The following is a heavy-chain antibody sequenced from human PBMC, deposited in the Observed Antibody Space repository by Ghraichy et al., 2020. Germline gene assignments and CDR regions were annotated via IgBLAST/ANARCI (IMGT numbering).Heavy chain of an antibody. V-gene: IGHV3-48*02. D-gene: IGHD5-12*01. J-gene: IGHJ6*02. Sequence: GGSLRLTCADSGLTFGSFSMNWVRQAPGQGLEWISYISSGIDTIYYADSVKGRFTISRDNVKKTLYLQMNSLTDEDTAVYYCARGGHYAMDVWGQGTRSPSP. CDR3: ARGGHYAMDV. CDR1: GLTFGSFS. CDR2: ISSGIDTI.